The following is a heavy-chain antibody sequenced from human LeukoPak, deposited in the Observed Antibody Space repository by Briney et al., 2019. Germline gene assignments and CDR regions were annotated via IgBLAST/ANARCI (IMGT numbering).Heavy chain of an antibody. J-gene: IGHJ6*02. CDR1: GFTFDDYT. CDR2: ISWDGGST. Sequence: PGGSLRLSCAASGFTFDDYTMHWVRQAPGKGLEWVSLISWDGGSTYYADSVKGRFTISRDNSKNSLYLQMNSLRTEDTALYYCAKDMGDIVVVVAGRGYYGMDVWGQGTTVTVSS. CDR3: AKDMGDIVVVVAGRGYYGMDV. V-gene: IGHV3-43*01. D-gene: IGHD2-15*01.